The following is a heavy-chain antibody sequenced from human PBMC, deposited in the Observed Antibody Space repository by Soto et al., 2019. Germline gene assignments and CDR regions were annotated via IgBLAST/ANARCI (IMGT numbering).Heavy chain of an antibody. V-gene: IGHV3-15*01. J-gene: IGHJ4*02. CDR3: TARFRGYNYGFDY. Sequence: EVQLVESGGGLVNPGGSLRLSCVVSGFTFSNGWLTWVRQAPGKGLEWVGRIKSKTDGGTSDYAAPVKGRFTISRDDSKNTLDLQMNSLKTEDTAFYYCTARFRGYNYGFDYWGQGTLVTVSS. CDR1: GFTFSNGW. CDR2: IKSKTDGGTS. D-gene: IGHD5-18*01.